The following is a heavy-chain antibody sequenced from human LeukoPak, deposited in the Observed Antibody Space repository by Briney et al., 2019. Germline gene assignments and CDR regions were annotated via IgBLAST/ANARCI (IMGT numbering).Heavy chain of an antibody. CDR2: IYHSGST. V-gene: IGHV4-39*07. D-gene: IGHD5-18*01. Sequence: KPSETLSLTCTVSGASIGSSNYYWGWIRQPPGKGLEWIGSIYHSGSTNYNPSLKSRVTISVDTSKNQFSLKLSSVTAADTAVYYCARDLVPPGAMVAYNWFDPWGQGTLVTVSS. J-gene: IGHJ5*02. CDR1: GASIGSSNYY. CDR3: ARDLVPPGAMVAYNWFDP.